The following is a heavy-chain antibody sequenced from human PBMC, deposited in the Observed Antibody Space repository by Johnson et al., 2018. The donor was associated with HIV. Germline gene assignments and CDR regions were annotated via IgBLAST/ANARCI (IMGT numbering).Heavy chain of an antibody. J-gene: IGHJ3*02. CDR1: GFTFSNFA. Sequence: ESGGGVVQPGRSLRLSCAASGFTFSNFAMHWVRLAPGKGLEWVALMSYDGSNKYYAASVKGRFTISRDNSKNTLYLQMNSLRVEDTAVYYCARDSTLGIAAAGVDAFDIWGQGTMIMVSS. CDR2: MSYDGSNK. D-gene: IGHD6-13*01. V-gene: IGHV3-30-3*01. CDR3: ARDSTLGIAAAGVDAFDI.